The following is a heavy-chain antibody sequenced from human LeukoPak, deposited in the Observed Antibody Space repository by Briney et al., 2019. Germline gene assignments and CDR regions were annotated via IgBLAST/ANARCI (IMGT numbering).Heavy chain of an antibody. CDR1: GYSFTSYW. Sequence: GESLMISCKGSGYSFTSYWISWVRQMPGKGLEWVGRIDPADSYTNYSPSSQGHVTISADKSSSTAYLQWSSLKASDTAMYYCARLIAVADNWFDPWGQGTLVTVSS. J-gene: IGHJ5*02. CDR2: IDPADSYT. D-gene: IGHD6-13*01. CDR3: ARLIAVADNWFDP. V-gene: IGHV5-10-1*01.